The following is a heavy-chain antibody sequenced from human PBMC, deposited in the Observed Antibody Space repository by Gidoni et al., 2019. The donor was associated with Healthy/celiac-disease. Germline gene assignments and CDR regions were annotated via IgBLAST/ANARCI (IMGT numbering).Heavy chain of an antibody. CDR3: ARERGVVPANWFDP. D-gene: IGHD2-2*01. CDR1: GGSLSGYY. Sequence: QVQLQQWGAGLLKPSETLSLTCAVYGGSLSGYYWSGIRQPPGKGLDVIGEINHSGRTNYNPSLKSRVTISVDTSKNQFSLKLSSVTAADTAVYYCARERGVVPANWFDPWGQGTLVTVSS. V-gene: IGHV4-34*01. J-gene: IGHJ5*02. CDR2: INHSGRT.